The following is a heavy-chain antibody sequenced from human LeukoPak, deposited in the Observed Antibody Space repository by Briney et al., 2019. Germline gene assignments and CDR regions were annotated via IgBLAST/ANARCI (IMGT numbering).Heavy chain of an antibody. D-gene: IGHD3-9*01. J-gene: IGHJ4*02. CDR1: GYTLTELS. CDR2: FDPEDGET. Sequence: ASVKVSCKVSGYTLTELSMHWVRQAPGKGLEWMGGFDPEDGETIYAQKFQGRVTMTEDTSTDTAYMELSSLRSEDTAVYYCATAADYAILTGYYNGLDYWGQGTLVTVSS. CDR3: ATAADYAILTGYYNGLDY. V-gene: IGHV1-24*01.